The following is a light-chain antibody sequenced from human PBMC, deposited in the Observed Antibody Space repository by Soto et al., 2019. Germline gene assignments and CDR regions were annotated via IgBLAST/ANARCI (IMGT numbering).Light chain of an antibody. CDR1: SSDVGGYNY. J-gene: IGLJ2*01. V-gene: IGLV2-14*01. Sequence: QSVLTQPASVSGSPGQSITISCTGTSSDVGGYNYVSWYQQHPGKAPKLMIYEVDNRPSGVSNRFSGSRSGNTASLTISGLQPEDEADYYCSSYTTSTLVVFGGGTQLTVL. CDR3: SSYTTSTLVV. CDR2: EVD.